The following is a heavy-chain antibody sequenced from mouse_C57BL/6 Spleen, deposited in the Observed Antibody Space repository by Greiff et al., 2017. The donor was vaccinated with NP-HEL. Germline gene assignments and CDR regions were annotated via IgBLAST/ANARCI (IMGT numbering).Heavy chain of an antibody. J-gene: IGHJ2*01. Sequence: VQLKQSGPELVKPGASVKISCKASGYSFTGYYMNWVKQSPEKSLEWIGEINPSTGGTTYNQKFKAKATLTVDKSSSTAYMQLKSLTSEDSAVYYCARGAAQADFDYWGQGTTLTVSS. V-gene: IGHV1-42*01. CDR3: ARGAAQADFDY. D-gene: IGHD3-2*02. CDR1: GYSFTGYY. CDR2: INPSTGGT.